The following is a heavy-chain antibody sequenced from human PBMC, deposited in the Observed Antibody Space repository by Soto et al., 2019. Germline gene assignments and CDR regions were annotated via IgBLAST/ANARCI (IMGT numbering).Heavy chain of an antibody. Sequence: EVQLVESGGGLVKPGGSLRLSCAASGFTFSSYSMNWVRQAPGKGLEWVSSISSSRSYIYYADSVRGRFTISIDDAKNTLYLQTNSLRAEDTAVYYCARDPSMVRGEDWYFDLWGRGTLVTVSS. CDR1: GFTFSSYS. CDR2: ISSSRSYI. D-gene: IGHD3-10*01. CDR3: ARDPSMVRGEDWYFDL. J-gene: IGHJ2*01. V-gene: IGHV3-21*01.